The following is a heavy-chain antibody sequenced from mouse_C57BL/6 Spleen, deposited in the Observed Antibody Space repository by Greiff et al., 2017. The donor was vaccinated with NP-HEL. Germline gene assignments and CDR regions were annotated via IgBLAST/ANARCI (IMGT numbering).Heavy chain of an antibody. CDR3: ARILYDGYPLYAMDY. CDR1: GYTFTSYW. J-gene: IGHJ4*01. D-gene: IGHD2-3*01. Sequence: QVQLQQSGAELVKPGASVKMSCKASGYTFTSYWITWVKQRPGQGLEWIGDIYPGSGSTNYNEKFKSKATLTVDTSSSTAYMQLSSLTSEDSAVYYCARILYDGYPLYAMDYWGQGTSVTVSS. CDR2: IYPGSGST. V-gene: IGHV1-55*01.